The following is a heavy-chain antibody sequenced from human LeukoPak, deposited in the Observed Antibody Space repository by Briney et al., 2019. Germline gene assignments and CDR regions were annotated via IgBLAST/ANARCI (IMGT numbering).Heavy chain of an antibody. CDR1: GFTFSSYG. D-gene: IGHD6-13*01. V-gene: IGHV3-30*18. Sequence: GGSLRLSCAASGFTFSSYGMHWVRQAPGKGLEWVAVISYDGSNKYYADSVKGRFTISRDNSKNTLYLQMNSLRAEDTAVYYCAKDLEGYSYYMDVWGKGTTVTVSS. CDR3: AKDLEGYSYYMDV. J-gene: IGHJ6*03. CDR2: ISYDGSNK.